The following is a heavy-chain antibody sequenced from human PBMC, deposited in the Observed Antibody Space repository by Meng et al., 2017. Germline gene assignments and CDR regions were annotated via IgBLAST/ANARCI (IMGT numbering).Heavy chain of an antibody. CDR3: ARDREDVEMATIDPGNLDY. CDR2: IWYDGSNK. V-gene: IGHV3-33*08. D-gene: IGHD5-24*01. CDR1: GFTFSSYG. J-gene: IGHJ4*02. Sequence: GESLKISCAASGFTFSSYGMHWVRQAPGKGLEWVAVIWYDGSNKYYADSVKGRFTISRDNSKNTLYLQMNSLRAEDTAVYYCARDREDVEMATIDPGNLDYWGQETLVTVSS.